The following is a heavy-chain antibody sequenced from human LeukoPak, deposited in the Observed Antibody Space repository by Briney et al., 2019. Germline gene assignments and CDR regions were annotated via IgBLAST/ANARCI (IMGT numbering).Heavy chain of an antibody. D-gene: IGHD4-17*01. CDR3: ARGSLRRTTVTTSYYYHYMDV. CDR1: GGSISSYY. CDR2: IYYSGST. Sequence: SETLSLTCTVSGGSISSYYWTWIRQPPGKGLEWIGYIYYSGSTNYNPSLKSRVTISVDTSKNQFSLKLSSVTAADTAVYYCARGSLRRTTVTTSYYYHYMDVWGKGTTVTVSS. J-gene: IGHJ6*03. V-gene: IGHV4-59*08.